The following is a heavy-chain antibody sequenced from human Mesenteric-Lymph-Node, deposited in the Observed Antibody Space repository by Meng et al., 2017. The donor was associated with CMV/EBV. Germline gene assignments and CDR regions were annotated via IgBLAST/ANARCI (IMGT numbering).Heavy chain of an antibody. CDR2: IYPCDSDT. V-gene: IGHV5-51*01. CDR1: GYSFTSYW. D-gene: IGHD2-2*01. CDR3: ARSLGYCSSTSCSWDGMDV. Sequence: SCKGSGYSFTSYWIGWVRQMPGKGLEWMGIIYPCDSDTRYSPSFQGQVTISGDKSISTAYLQWSSLKASDTAMYYCARSLGYCSSTSCSWDGMDVWGQGTTVTVSS. J-gene: IGHJ6*02.